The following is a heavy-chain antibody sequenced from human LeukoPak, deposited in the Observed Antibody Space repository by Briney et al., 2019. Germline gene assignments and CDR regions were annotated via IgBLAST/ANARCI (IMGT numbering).Heavy chain of an antibody. CDR3: AREDCTNGVCYYIDY. Sequence: GASVKVSCKASGYTFTSYYMHWVRQAPGQGLEWMGIINPSGGSTSYAQKFQGRVTMTRDTSTSTVYMELSSPRSEDTAVYYCAREDCTNGVCYYIDYWGQGTLVTVSS. V-gene: IGHV1-46*01. CDR2: INPSGGST. CDR1: GYTFTSYY. J-gene: IGHJ4*02. D-gene: IGHD2-8*01.